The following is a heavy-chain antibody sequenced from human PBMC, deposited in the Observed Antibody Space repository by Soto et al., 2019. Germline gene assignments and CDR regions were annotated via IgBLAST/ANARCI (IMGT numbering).Heavy chain of an antibody. Sequence: EVQLVESGGGLVKPGGSLRLSCAASGFTFSSYSMNWVRQAPGKGLEWVSSISSSSSYIYYADSVKGRFTISRDNAKNSLSLKMNSLRAEDTAVYYCAREPRSGGYSLDAWGRGTTVTVSS. CDR2: ISSSSSYI. D-gene: IGHD3-3*01. CDR1: GFTFSSYS. J-gene: IGHJ6*03. V-gene: IGHV3-21*01. CDR3: AREPRSGGYSLDA.